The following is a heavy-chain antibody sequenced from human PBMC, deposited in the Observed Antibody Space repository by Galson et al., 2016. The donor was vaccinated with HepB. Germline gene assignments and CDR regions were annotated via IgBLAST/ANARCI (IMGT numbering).Heavy chain of an antibody. Sequence: SETLSLTCTVSGGSISSYYWSWIRQSPGKGLEWIGYIYYSGSTNYSPSLKSRVTMSVDTSKNRFSLKLNSVTAADTAVYYCARGPEGYYYYAMDVWGQGTTVTVSS. CDR3: ARGPEGYYYYAMDV. V-gene: IGHV4-59*01. CDR1: GGSISSYY. CDR2: IYYSGST. J-gene: IGHJ6*02.